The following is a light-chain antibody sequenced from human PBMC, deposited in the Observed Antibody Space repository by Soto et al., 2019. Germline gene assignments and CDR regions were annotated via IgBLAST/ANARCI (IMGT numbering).Light chain of an antibody. Sequence: EIVMMQSPATLSVSPGERATLSCGDSQNISNNLAWYQQKPGQAPRLLIYGARTRATGVPDRFSASGSGTDFSLTISRLEPEDFAVYYCQQYGTSPWTFGQGTKVDI. CDR2: GAR. CDR3: QQYGTSPWT. V-gene: IGKV3D-15*02. CDR1: QNISNN. J-gene: IGKJ1*01.